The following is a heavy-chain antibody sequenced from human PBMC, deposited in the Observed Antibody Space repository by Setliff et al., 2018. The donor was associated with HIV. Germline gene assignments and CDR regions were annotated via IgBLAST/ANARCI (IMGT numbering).Heavy chain of an antibody. CDR1: GASISTHD. Sequence: SETLSLTCTVSGASISTHDWAWIRQSPGKGLEWVGNFFQSGNTNYNPSLKSRVTISVDTSNHQFSLRLTSETPADTAVYYCARGGQLKTSHLDFWSGYPITYFDYWGQGTLVTVSS. D-gene: IGHD3-3*01. CDR2: FFQSGNT. CDR3: ARGGQLKTSHLDFWSGYPITYFDY. J-gene: IGHJ4*02. V-gene: IGHV4-59*11.